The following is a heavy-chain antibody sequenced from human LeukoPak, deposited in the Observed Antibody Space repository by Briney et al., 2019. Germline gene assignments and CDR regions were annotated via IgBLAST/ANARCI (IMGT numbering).Heavy chain of an antibody. J-gene: IGHJ4*02. CDR2: INPNSGGT. V-gene: IGHV1-2*02. Sequence: ASVKVSCKASGYTFTGYYMHWVRQAPGQGLGWMGWINPNSGGTNYAQKFQGRVTMTRDTSISTAYMELSRLRSDDTAVYYCARGVCSGGSCYWHFDYWGQGTLVTVSS. D-gene: IGHD2-15*01. CDR1: GYTFTGYY. CDR3: ARGVCSGGSCYWHFDY.